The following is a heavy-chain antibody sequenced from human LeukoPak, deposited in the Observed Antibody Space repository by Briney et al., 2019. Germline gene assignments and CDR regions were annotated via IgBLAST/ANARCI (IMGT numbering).Heavy chain of an antibody. CDR2: INPNSGGT. V-gene: IGHV1-2*02. D-gene: IGHD6-19*01. J-gene: IGHJ4*02. Sequence: GASVKVSCKASGYTFTGYYMHWVRQAPGQGLEWMGWINPNSGGTNYAQKFQGRVTMTRDTSISTAYMELSRLRSDDTAVYYRARDWVDSSGWSFDYWGRGTLVTVSS. CDR1: GYTFTGYY. CDR3: ARDWVDSSGWSFDY.